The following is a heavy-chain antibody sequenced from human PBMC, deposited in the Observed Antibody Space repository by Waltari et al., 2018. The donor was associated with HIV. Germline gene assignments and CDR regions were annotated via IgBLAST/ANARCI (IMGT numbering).Heavy chain of an antibody. CDR2: IYYSGST. CDR3: ARPPTN. J-gene: IGHJ4*02. V-gene: IGHV4-39*01. CDR1: GGSVRRIRYY. Sequence: HLQLQESGPGLVKPSETLSLTCHVSGGSVRRIRYYWGWIRQPPGKGLKWIGSIYYSGSTYYNPSLKSRVTISVDTSKNQFSLKLSSVTAADTAVYYCARPPTNWGQGTLVTVSS. D-gene: IGHD1-26*01.